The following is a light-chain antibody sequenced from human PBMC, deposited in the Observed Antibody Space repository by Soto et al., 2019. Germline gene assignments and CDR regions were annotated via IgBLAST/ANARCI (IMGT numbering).Light chain of an antibody. CDR2: AAS. J-gene: IGKJ2*01. CDR1: QSVNSRY. CDR3: QQYGSSPPYT. V-gene: IGKV3-20*01. Sequence: EIVLTQSPGTLSLSPGERATLSCRASQSVNSRYLAWYQQKPGQAPSLLIYAASSMATVIPDRFSGSGSGTDFTLTISRLEPEDFAVYYGQQYGSSPPYTCGQGTKLEIK.